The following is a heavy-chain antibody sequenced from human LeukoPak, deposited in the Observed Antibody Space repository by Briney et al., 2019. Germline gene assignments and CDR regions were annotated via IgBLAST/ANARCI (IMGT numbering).Heavy chain of an antibody. CDR3: GRDSFETDIDY. Sequence: GGSLRLSCAASGFSFTTYWMSWVRQAPGKGLEWVANIKEDGSETYYVDSLRGRFTISRDNVKNSLYLQINSLRAEDTAVYYCGRDSFETDIDYWGQGTLVTVSS. V-gene: IGHV3-7*01. D-gene: IGHD1-14*01. CDR2: IKEDGSET. CDR1: GFSFTTYW. J-gene: IGHJ4*02.